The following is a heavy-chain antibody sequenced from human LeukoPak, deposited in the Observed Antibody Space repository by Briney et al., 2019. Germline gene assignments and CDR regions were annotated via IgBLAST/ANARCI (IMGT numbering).Heavy chain of an antibody. V-gene: IGHV3-23*01. J-gene: IGHJ4*02. CDR1: GFTFSSYA. Sequence: PGPSLRLSCAVSGFTFSSYAMSWVRQAPGKGLEWVSVISGSGYTTYYADSVKGRFTISRDNSKDTLYLQMNSLRVEDTAVYYCAKDLTVTRGFYFDYWGQGILVSVSS. CDR3: AKDLTVTRGFYFDY. D-gene: IGHD3-3*01. CDR2: ISGSGYTT.